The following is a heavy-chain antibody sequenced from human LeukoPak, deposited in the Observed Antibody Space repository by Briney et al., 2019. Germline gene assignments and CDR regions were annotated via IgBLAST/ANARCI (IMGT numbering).Heavy chain of an antibody. Sequence: ASVKVSCKASGYTFTGYYMHWVRQAPGQGLEWMGWINPNSGGTNYAQKFQGRVTMTRDTSISTAYMELSRLRSDDTAVYYCARVGYSSSSSVAFDIWGQGTMVTVPS. V-gene: IGHV1-2*02. CDR3: ARVGYSSSSSVAFDI. CDR1: GYTFTGYY. CDR2: INPNSGGT. D-gene: IGHD6-6*01. J-gene: IGHJ3*02.